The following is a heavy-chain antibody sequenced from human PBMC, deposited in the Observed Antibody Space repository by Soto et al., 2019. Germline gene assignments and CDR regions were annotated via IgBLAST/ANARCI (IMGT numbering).Heavy chain of an antibody. V-gene: IGHV4-61*01. Sequence: QVQLQESGPGLVKPSETLSLTCTVSGGSVSSCSYYWSWIRQPPGKGLEWIGYIYYSGSTNYTPCLKRRVTISVDTSKNQFSLKLSSVTAADTAVYYCARGTYYYDSSGYFSGWFDPWGQGTLVTVSS. CDR2: IYYSGST. CDR1: GGSVSSCSYY. D-gene: IGHD3-22*01. J-gene: IGHJ5*02. CDR3: ARGTYYYDSSGYFSGWFDP.